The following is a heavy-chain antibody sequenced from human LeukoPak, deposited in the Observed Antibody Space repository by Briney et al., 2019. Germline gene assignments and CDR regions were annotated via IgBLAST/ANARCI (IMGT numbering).Heavy chain of an antibody. V-gene: IGHV3-30*02. CDR3: AKEGYIAAAGTEHYYYMDV. Sequence: PGGSLRLSCAASGFTFSSYGMHWARQAPGKGLEWVAFIRYDGSNKYYADSVKGRFTISRDNSKNTLYLQMNSLRAEDTAVYYCAKEGYIAAAGTEHYYYMDVWGKGTTVTISS. CDR1: GFTFSSYG. CDR2: IRYDGSNK. D-gene: IGHD6-13*01. J-gene: IGHJ6*03.